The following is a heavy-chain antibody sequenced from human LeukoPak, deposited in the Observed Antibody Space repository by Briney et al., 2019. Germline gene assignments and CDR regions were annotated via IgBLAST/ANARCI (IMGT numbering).Heavy chain of an antibody. Sequence: GGSLRLSCAASGFTFSSYSVNWVRQAPGKGLEWVSSISSSSSYIYYADSVKGRFTISRDNAKNSLYLQMNSLRVEDTAVYYCARAGSSSSRNWFDPWGQGTLVTVSS. D-gene: IGHD6-6*01. CDR2: ISSSSSYI. CDR3: ARAGSSSSRNWFDP. V-gene: IGHV3-21*01. CDR1: GFTFSSYS. J-gene: IGHJ5*02.